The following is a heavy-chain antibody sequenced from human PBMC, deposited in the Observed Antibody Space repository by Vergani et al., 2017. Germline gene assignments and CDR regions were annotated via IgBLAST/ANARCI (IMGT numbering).Heavy chain of an antibody. CDR2: IYHGGMT. CDR1: NYSIGRDYF. CDR3: ARLRLEDSGYDFGGMDV. J-gene: IGHJ6*02. Sequence: QVHLQESGPGLVKPSETLSLTCSVSNYSIGRDYFWGWIRRSPGKGLEYIASIYHGGMTYYNPSLKSRATISIDTSKNQFSLKLSSVTAADTAVYYCARLRLEDSGYDFGGMDVWGQGTTVTVSS. D-gene: IGHD5-12*01. V-gene: IGHV4-38-2*02.